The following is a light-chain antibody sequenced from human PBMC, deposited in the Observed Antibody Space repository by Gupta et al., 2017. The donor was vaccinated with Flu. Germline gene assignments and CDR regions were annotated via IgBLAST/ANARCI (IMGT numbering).Light chain of an antibody. CDR3: QQYNSYIGT. V-gene: IGKV1-5*03. J-gene: IGKJ1*01. Sequence: GDRVTITCRASQSITGWLAWYQQKPGKAPKLLIYKASNLEGGVPSRFSGSGSGTEFTLTISSRQPDDLATYYCQQYNSYIGTFGQGTKVEIK. CDR1: QSITGW. CDR2: KAS.